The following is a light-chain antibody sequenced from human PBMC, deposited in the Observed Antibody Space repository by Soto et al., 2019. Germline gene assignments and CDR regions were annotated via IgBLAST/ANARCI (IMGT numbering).Light chain of an antibody. V-gene: IGKV1-5*03. Sequence: DIQMTQSPSTLSASVGDRVIITCRASHSITGWVAWYQQKPGKAPKLLIAKASSLESGVPSRFSGSGSGTEFSLSISSLQPDDFETYYCQQYNTFLTFGGGTKVEI. CDR3: QQYNTFLT. CDR2: KAS. CDR1: HSITGW. J-gene: IGKJ4*01.